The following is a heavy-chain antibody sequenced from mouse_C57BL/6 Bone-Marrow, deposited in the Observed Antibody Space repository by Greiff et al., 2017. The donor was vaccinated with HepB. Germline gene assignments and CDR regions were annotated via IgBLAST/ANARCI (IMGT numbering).Heavy chain of an antibody. D-gene: IGHD2-2*01. CDR1: GYTFTSYW. J-gene: IGHJ2*01. V-gene: IGHV1-72*01. CDR2: IDPNSGGT. CDR3: ARDYYVYDVDY. Sequence: QVQLQQPGAELVKPGASVKLSCKASGYTFTSYWMHWVQQRPGRGLEWIGRIDPNSGGTKYNEKFKSKAKLTVAKPSSTAYMQLSSLTSEDSAVDYGARDYYVYDVDYWGKGTTLTVSS.